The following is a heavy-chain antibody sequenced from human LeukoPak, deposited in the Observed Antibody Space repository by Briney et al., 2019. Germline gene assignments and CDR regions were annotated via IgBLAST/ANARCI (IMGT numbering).Heavy chain of an antibody. CDR2: INPSGGNT. V-gene: IGHV1-46*01. CDR1: GYTFTSYY. D-gene: IGHD5-12*01. J-gene: IGHJ4*02. Sequence: ASVKVSCKASGYTFTSYYMHWVRQAPGQGLEWMGIINPSGGNTNYAQKLQGRVTMTTDTSTSTAYMELRSLRSDDTAVYYCARDEVTTISYGGGIDYWGQGTLVTVSS. CDR3: ARDEVTTISYGGGIDY.